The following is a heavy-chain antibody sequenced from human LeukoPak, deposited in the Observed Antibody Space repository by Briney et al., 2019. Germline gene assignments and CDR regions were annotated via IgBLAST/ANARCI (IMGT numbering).Heavy chain of an antibody. D-gene: IGHD6-19*01. J-gene: IGHJ5*02. CDR1: GGSFSGYY. V-gene: IGHV4-34*01. Sequence: PSETLSLTCAVYGGSFSGYYWSWIRQPPGKGLEWIGEINHSGSTNYNPSLKSRVTISVDTSKNQFSLKLSSVTAADTAVYYCANRIAVAGTSWFDPWGQGTLVTVSS. CDR2: INHSGST. CDR3: ANRIAVAGTSWFDP.